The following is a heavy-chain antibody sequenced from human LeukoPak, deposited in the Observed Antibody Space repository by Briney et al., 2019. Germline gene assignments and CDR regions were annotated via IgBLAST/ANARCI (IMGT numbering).Heavy chain of an antibody. Sequence: SETLSLTCTVSGGSISRYYWSWIRQPPGKGLEWIGYIYYSGSTNYNPSLKSRVTISVDTSKNQFSPKLSSLTTADTAVYYCARQKLVLGYYYGMDVWGQGTTVTVSS. CDR1: GGSISRYY. D-gene: IGHD6-13*01. CDR3: ARQKLVLGYYYGMDV. CDR2: IYYSGST. V-gene: IGHV4-59*08. J-gene: IGHJ6*02.